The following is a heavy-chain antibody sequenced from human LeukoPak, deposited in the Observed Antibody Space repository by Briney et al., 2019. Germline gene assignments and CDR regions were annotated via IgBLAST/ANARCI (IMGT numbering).Heavy chain of an antibody. CDR2: IYYSGST. Sequence: SETLSLTCTVSGASISSSSYYRGWIRQPPGKGLEWIGNIYYSGSTYYNPSLKIRVTISVDTPKNQFSLKLTSVTEADTAVYYCAGGLGYCASASCLNWFDPWGQGTLVTVSS. CDR3: AGGLGYCASASCLNWFDP. V-gene: IGHV4-39*01. J-gene: IGHJ5*02. D-gene: IGHD2-2*01. CDR1: GASISSSSYY.